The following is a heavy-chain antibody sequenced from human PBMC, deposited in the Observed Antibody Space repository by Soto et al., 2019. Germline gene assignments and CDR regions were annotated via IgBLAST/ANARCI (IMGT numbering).Heavy chain of an antibody. V-gene: IGHV3-48*03. CDR3: AWVGVVAYSVGGCPDY. Sequence: PGGSLRLSCAASGFTFSSDEMNWVRQAPGKGPEWISYISSSGGTKYYADSVKGRFTISRDNSKNSLYLQMNNLRVEDTAASSCAWVGVVAYSVGGCPDYLGQGTLVTVSS. CDR1: GFTFSSDE. J-gene: IGHJ4*02. CDR2: ISSSGGTK. D-gene: IGHD2-21*02.